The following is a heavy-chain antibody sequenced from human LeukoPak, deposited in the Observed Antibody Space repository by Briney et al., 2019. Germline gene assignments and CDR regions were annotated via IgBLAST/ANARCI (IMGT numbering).Heavy chain of an antibody. Sequence: GGSLRLSCAASGFTFSSYTMNWVRQAPGEGLEWVSAIGGGGVRTYYADSVKGRFTISRDNSKDTLFLQMNSLRAEDTAVYYCAKASRQGAVASPLDYWGQGTLITVSS. J-gene: IGHJ4*02. D-gene: IGHD6-19*01. CDR3: AKASRQGAVASPLDY. CDR1: GFTFSSYT. V-gene: IGHV3-23*01. CDR2: IGGGGVRT.